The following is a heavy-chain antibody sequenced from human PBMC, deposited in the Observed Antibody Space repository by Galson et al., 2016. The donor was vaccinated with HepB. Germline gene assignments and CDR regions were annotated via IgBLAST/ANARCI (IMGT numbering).Heavy chain of an antibody. CDR3: TTGEAIVGAAYMRNAFDI. J-gene: IGHJ3*02. V-gene: IGHV3-73*01. CDR2: IRSKANSYAT. CDR1: GFTFSDSA. D-gene: IGHD2-15*01. Sequence: SLRLSCAASGFTFSDSAMHWVRQASGKGLEWVGRIRSKANSYATAYGASAKGRFTISSNDSGNTAYLQMHSLKAEDTAVYYCTTGEAIVGAAYMRNAFDIWGPGTMVTVSS.